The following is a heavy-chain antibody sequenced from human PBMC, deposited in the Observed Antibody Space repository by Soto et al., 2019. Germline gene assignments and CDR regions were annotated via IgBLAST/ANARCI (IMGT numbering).Heavy chain of an antibody. V-gene: IGHV4-59*01. CDR1: AGSIQGYY. D-gene: IGHD6-19*01. CDR3: ARLVTGEAAGTFWSDP. Sequence: SETLSLTCTVSAGSIQGYYWSWSRQPPGKGLEWIGYMYYTRDTNYNPSLKSRVAISIDTSKNVISLNLNSVTAADTAVYYCARLVTGEAAGTFWSDPWGQGTQVTVSS. J-gene: IGHJ5*02. CDR2: MYYTRDT.